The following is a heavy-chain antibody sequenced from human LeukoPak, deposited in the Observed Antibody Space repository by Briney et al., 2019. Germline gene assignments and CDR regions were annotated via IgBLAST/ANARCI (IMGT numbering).Heavy chain of an antibody. CDR2: IKQAGSEK. V-gene: IGHV3-7*01. CDR1: GFTFSSHW. CDR3: ARDHSEFDP. J-gene: IGHJ5*02. Sequence: GGSLRLSCAASGFTFSSHWMSWVRQAPGKGLEWVANIKQAGSEKYYVDSVKGRFTISRDNAKNSLYLQMNSLRAEDTAVYYCARDHSEFDPWGQGTLVTVSS.